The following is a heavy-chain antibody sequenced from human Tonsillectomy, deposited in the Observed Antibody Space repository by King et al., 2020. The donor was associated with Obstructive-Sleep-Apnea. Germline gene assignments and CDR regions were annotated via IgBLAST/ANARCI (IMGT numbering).Heavy chain of an antibody. V-gene: IGHV3-11*01. Sequence: HVQLVESGGGLVKPGGSLRLSCAASGFTFSDYYMNWIRQAPGKGLEWVSYISSSGSTIYYADSVKGRFTISRDNAKNSLYLQMNSLRAEDTAVYYCARDLRYYYGSGSDRTAIRRAFDIWGQGTMVTVSS. CDR1: GFTFSDYY. CDR2: ISSSGSTI. D-gene: IGHD3-10*01. J-gene: IGHJ3*02. CDR3: ARDLRYYYGSGSDRTAIRRAFDI.